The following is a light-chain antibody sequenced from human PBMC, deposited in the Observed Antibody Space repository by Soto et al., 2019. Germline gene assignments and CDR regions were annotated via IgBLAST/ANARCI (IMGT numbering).Light chain of an antibody. CDR2: GAS. Sequence: EIVLTQSQGTLSMSPGERATLSSRASQSISSNYLAWYQQKPGQAPRLRIYGASSRATGIQDRFSGSGSGTDFTLTISRLEAEDFAVYYCQQYGSSPRTFGQGTKVEFK. CDR3: QQYGSSPRT. CDR1: QSISSNY. V-gene: IGKV3-20*01. J-gene: IGKJ1*01.